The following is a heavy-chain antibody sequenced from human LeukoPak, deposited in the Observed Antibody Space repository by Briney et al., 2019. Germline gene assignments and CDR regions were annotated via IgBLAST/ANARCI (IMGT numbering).Heavy chain of an antibody. CDR1: GFTFSDYA. Sequence: PGGSLRLSCGASGFTFSDYAMHWVRQAPGKGLEWVAVISKDGSDKYYPGSVRGRFTISRDNSKNTIYLQMDSLRAEDTAIYYCARDYWWNYDYWGQGTLVTVSS. CDR3: ARDYWWNYDY. V-gene: IGHV3-30-3*01. J-gene: IGHJ4*02. D-gene: IGHD1-7*01. CDR2: ISKDGSDK.